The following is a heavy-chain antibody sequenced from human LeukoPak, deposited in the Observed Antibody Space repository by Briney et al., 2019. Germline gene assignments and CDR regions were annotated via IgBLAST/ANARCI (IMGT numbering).Heavy chain of an antibody. J-gene: IGHJ4*02. Sequence: PSETLSLTCTVSGYSISSGYYWGWIRQPPGKGLEWIASISHSGSTYYNPSLKSRVTISVDMSKNQFSLQLSSVTAADTAVYYCGRGERGVDYWGQGTLVTVSS. CDR2: ISHSGST. CDR1: GYSISSGYY. CDR3: GRGERGVDY. D-gene: IGHD2-8*01. V-gene: IGHV4-38-2*02.